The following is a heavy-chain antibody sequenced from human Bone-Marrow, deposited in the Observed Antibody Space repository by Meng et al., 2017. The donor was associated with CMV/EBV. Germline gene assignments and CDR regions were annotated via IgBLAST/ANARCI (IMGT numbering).Heavy chain of an antibody. CDR1: GFTFSSYA. J-gene: IGHJ6*02. Sequence: GESLKISCAASGFTFSSYAMSWVRQAPGKGLEWVAVISYDGSNKYHADSVQGRLTISRDNSKNNLYLQMSSLTVEDTAVYYCVRDQGGESMIAVLIERFGMDVWGQGTTVTVSS. V-gene: IGHV3-30-3*01. D-gene: IGHD3-22*01. CDR2: ISYDGSNK. CDR3: VRDQGGESMIAVLIERFGMDV.